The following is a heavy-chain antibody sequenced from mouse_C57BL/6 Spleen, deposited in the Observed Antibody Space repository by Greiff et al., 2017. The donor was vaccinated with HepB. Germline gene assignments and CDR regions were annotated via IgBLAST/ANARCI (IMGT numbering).Heavy chain of an antibody. V-gene: IGHV1-54*01. J-gene: IGHJ1*03. CDR2: INPGSGGT. CDR3: ARRVYYYGSPYFDV. Sequence: QVQLKESGAELVRPGTSVKVSCKASGYAFTNYLIEWVKQRPGQGLEWIGVINPGSGGTNYNEKFKGKATLTADKSSSTAYMQLSSLTSEDSAVYFCARRVYYYGSPYFDVWGTGTTVTVSS. CDR1: GYAFTNYL. D-gene: IGHD1-1*01.